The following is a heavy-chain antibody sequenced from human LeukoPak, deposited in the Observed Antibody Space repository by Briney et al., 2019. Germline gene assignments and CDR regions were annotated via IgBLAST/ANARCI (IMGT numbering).Heavy chain of an antibody. CDR1: GYTFTSYG. Sequence: ASVKVSCKASGYTFTSYGISWVRQAPGQGLEWMGWISAYNGNTNYAQKLQGRVTMTTDTSTSTAYMELRSLRSDDTAVYYCARILYDSSGYYYCWFDPWGQGTLVTVSS. D-gene: IGHD3-22*01. V-gene: IGHV1-18*01. J-gene: IGHJ5*02. CDR2: ISAYNGNT. CDR3: ARILYDSSGYYYCWFDP.